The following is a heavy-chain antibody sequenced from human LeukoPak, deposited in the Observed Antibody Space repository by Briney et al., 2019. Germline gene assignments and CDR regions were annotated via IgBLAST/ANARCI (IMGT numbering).Heavy chain of an antibody. Sequence: ASVRVSCKASGYTFTSYGISWVRQAPGQELEWMGWISAYDGNTNYAQKLQGRVTMTTDTSTSTAYMELRSLRSDDTAAYYCARDSGSAVTPYYYYGMDVWGKGTTVTVSS. D-gene: IGHD4-17*01. J-gene: IGHJ6*04. CDR1: GYTFTSYG. V-gene: IGHV1-18*04. CDR3: ARDSGSAVTPYYYYGMDV. CDR2: ISAYDGNT.